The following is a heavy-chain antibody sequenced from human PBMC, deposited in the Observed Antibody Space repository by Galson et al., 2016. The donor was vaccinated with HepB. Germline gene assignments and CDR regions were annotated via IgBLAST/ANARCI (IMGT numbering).Heavy chain of an antibody. CDR3: ARGGHAYDRSGYWDAFNI. D-gene: IGHD3-22*01. V-gene: IGHV4-61*08. J-gene: IGHJ3*02. CDR1: GGSISSDDYY. Sequence: SETLSLTCTVSGGSISSDDYYWSWIRQPPGKGLEWIGYIYYSGSTNYNPSLKSRVTISEDTSKNQFSLKLSSVTAADTAVYYCARGGHAYDRSGYWDAFNIWGQGTWVAVSS. CDR2: IYYSGST.